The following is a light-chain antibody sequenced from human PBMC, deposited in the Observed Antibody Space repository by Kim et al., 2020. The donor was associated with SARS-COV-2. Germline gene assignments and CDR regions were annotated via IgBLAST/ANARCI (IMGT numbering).Light chain of an antibody. CDR2: QDD. J-gene: IGLJ3*02. Sequence: SYELTQPPSVSVSPGQTASIACSGDEVGDRYTSWYQHQPGQSPVLLIYQDDKRPSGIPERFSGSNSGNTATLTISGTQAMDEADYYCLAWGSNTWVFGGGTQLTVL. CDR1: EVGDRY. CDR3: LAWGSNTWV. V-gene: IGLV3-1*01.